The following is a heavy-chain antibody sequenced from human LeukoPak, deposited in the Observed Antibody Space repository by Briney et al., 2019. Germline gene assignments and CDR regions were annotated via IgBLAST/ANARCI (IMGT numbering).Heavy chain of an antibody. CDR3: AKEINYDIFSGDYYYYYGMDV. CDR1: GFIFSDFW. J-gene: IGHJ6*02. Sequence: PGGSLRLSCAASGFIFSDFWMTWVRQAPGKGLEWVANIKGDGSEGNYVGSVKGRFTVSRDNAKNLLYLQLNNLRAEDTAVYYCAKEINYDIFSGDYYYYYGMDVWGQGTTVTVSS. V-gene: IGHV3-7*01. CDR2: IKGDGSEG. D-gene: IGHD3-9*01.